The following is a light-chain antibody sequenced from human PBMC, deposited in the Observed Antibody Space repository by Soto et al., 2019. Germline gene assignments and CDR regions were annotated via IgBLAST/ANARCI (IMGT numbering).Light chain of an antibody. CDR2: GAS. V-gene: IGKV3-15*01. CDR1: QSVSSN. CDR3: QQYNNWPSWT. J-gene: IGKJ1*01. Sequence: EIVMTQSPATLSVSPGERATLSCRASQSVSSNLAWYQQKPGQAPRLLIYGASTRATGIPARFSGSGSGTEFTLTISSLQSEDFAVYYCQQYNNWPSWTFGQGTEV.